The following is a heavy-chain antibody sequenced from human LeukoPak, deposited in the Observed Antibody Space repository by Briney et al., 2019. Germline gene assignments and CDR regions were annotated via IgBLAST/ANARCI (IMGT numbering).Heavy chain of an antibody. D-gene: IGHD3-22*01. CDR3: ARGDYYDSSGYLMGSNYYYYYMDV. CDR2: ISWNSGNI. CDR1: GFTIDGYA. Sequence: GRSLRLSCAASGFTIDGYAMHWVRLTPGKGLEWVSGISWNSGNIGYADSVKGRFTISGDNAKNSLYLQMNSLRAEDTALYYCARGDYYDSSGYLMGSNYYYYYMDVWGKGTTVTVSS. V-gene: IGHV3-9*01. J-gene: IGHJ6*03.